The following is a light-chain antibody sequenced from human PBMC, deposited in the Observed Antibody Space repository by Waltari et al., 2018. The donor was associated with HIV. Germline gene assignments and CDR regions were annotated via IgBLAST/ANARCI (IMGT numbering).Light chain of an antibody. V-gene: IGKV3-15*01. CDR1: QSVSNK. CDR2: GAS. Sequence: EIVMTQSPATLSVSPGERVTLSCRASQSVSNKLAWYQQKPGQAPRLLIYGASTRATGVPARVSGSGSGTEFTLTISSLQSEDVAVYYCQQYHQWPPRLPFGPGTKVEIK. J-gene: IGKJ3*01. CDR3: QQYHQWPPRLP.